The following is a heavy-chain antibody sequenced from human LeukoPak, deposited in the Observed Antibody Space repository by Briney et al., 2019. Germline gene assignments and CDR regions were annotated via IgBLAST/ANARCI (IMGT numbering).Heavy chain of an antibody. V-gene: IGHV1-18*04. Sequence: ASVKVSCKASGYTFTSYGISWVRQAPGQGLEWMGWISAYNGNTNYAQKLQGRVTMTTDTSTSTAYMELRSLRSDDTAVYYCARDRCSSTSCYREAPVNNWFDPWGQGTLVIVSS. CDR3: ARDRCSSTSCYREAPVNNWFDP. CDR1: GYTFTSYG. J-gene: IGHJ5*02. CDR2: ISAYNGNT. D-gene: IGHD2-2*01.